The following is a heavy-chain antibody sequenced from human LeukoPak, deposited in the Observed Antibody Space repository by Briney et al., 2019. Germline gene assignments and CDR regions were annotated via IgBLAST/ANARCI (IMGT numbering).Heavy chain of an antibody. Sequence: GGSLRLSCAASGFTVSSNYMSWVRQAPGKGLQWVSVIYSGGSTYYADSVKGRFTISRNNSKNTLYLQMNSLRAEDTAVYYCAREPPIAAAGWFDPWGQGTLVIVSS. CDR2: IYSGGST. V-gene: IGHV3-53*01. D-gene: IGHD6-13*01. J-gene: IGHJ5*02. CDR1: GFTVSSNY. CDR3: AREPPIAAAGWFDP.